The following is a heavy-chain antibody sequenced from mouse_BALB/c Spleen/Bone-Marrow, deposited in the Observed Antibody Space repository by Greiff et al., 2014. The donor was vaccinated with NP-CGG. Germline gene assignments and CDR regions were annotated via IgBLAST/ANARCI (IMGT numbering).Heavy chain of an antibody. D-gene: IGHD2-1*01. CDR2: INPSNGRT. J-gene: IGHJ3*01. CDR3: ARGDGKYAFAY. V-gene: IGHV1S81*02. Sequence: QVQLQQSGAELVKPGASVKLSCKASGYTFTTYWMQWVKRRPGQGLEWIGEINPSNGRTNYNEKFKRKATLTVDKSSSTAYMQLSSLTSEDSAVYYCARGDGKYAFAYWGQGTLVTVSA. CDR1: GYTFTTYW.